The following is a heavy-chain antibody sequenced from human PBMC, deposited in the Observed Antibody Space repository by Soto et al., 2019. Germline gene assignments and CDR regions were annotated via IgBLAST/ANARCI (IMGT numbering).Heavy chain of an antibody. D-gene: IGHD3-3*01. V-gene: IGHV4-4*07. J-gene: IGHJ4*02. Sequence: SETLSLTCTVSGGSISNYFCNWIRQPAGKGLEWIGRIDNSGSTNYNPSLKSRITMSADTSRNQFSLKLNSVTAADTAVYYCARGGQDFWSGPFDYWGQGXLVTVPS. CDR3: ARGGQDFWSGPFDY. CDR1: GGSISNYF. CDR2: IDNSGST.